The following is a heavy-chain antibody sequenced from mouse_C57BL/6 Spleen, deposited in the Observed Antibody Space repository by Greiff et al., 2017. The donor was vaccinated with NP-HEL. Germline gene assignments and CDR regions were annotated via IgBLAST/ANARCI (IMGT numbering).Heavy chain of an antibody. CDR1: GFTFTDYY. CDR2: IRNKANGYTT. J-gene: IGHJ1*03. D-gene: IGHD1-1*01. V-gene: IGHV7-3*01. Sequence: EVMLVESGGGLVQPGGSLSLSCAASGFTFTDYYMSWVRQPPGKALEWLGFIRNKANGYTTEYSASVKGRFTISRDNSQSILYIQINALRAEDSATYYCARRDYGSREYFDVWGTGTTVTVSS. CDR3: ARRDYGSREYFDV.